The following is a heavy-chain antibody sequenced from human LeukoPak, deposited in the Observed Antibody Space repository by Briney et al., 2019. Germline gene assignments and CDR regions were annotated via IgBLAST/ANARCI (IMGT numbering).Heavy chain of an antibody. Sequence: PGRSLRLSCAASGFTFSSYGMHWVRQAPGKGLEWVAVIWYDGSNKYYADSVKGRFTISRDNSKNTLYLQMNSLRAEDTAVYYCARGARYCGGDCYSGIGNDYWGQGTLVTVSS. V-gene: IGHV3-33*01. J-gene: IGHJ4*02. CDR1: GFTFSSYG. D-gene: IGHD2-21*02. CDR2: IWYDGSNK. CDR3: ARGARYCGGDCYSGIGNDY.